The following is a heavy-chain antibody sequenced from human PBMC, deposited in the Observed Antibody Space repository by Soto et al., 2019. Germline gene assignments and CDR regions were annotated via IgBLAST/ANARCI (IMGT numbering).Heavy chain of an antibody. CDR3: ARDSGKGAYFDY. CDR1: GFTFSDHY. Sequence: PGGSQRLSCAASGFTFSDHYMYWVRQAPGKGLEWVGRIRNKANSYTTDYAASVKGRFTISRDDSKDSLYLQMNSLKTEDTAIYYCARDSGKGAYFDYWGHGTLATVSS. CDR2: IRNKANSYTT. J-gene: IGHJ4*01. D-gene: IGHD1-26*01. V-gene: IGHV3-72*01.